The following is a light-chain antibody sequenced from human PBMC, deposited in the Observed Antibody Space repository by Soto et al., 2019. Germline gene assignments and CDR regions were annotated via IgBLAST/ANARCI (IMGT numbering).Light chain of an antibody. J-gene: IGLJ2*01. CDR3: SSYSSITTQVV. Sequence: QSALTQPASVSGSPGRSVTISCTGTSSDVGDFNYVSWYQHLPGRAPKLIIYDVTNRPSGISYRFSASKSGRTASLTISGLQAEDEADYYCSSYSSITTQVVFGGGTKVTVL. CDR1: SSDVGDFNY. CDR2: DVT. V-gene: IGLV2-14*03.